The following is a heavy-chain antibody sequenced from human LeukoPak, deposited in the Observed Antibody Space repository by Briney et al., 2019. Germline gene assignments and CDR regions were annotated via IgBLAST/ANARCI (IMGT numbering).Heavy chain of an antibody. Sequence: GGSLRLSCAASEFTFSNYAMSWVRQAPGKGLEWVSVMSGSGATTDYADSVKGRFTISRDNSKNTVYLQMNSLGAEDTAVYYCARDLVELRSSGPRFDYWGQGTLVIVSS. V-gene: IGHV3-23*01. J-gene: IGHJ4*02. CDR1: EFTFSNYA. CDR3: ARDLVELRSSGPRFDY. D-gene: IGHD1-7*01. CDR2: MSGSGATT.